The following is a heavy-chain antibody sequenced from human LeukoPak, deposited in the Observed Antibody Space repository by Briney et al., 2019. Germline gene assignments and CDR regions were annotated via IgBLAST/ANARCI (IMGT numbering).Heavy chain of an antibody. CDR3: ASGGYQLPNYYYYYMDV. J-gene: IGHJ6*03. Sequence: KTSETLSLTCAVYGGSFSGYYWSWIRQPPGKGLEWIGEINHSGSTNYNPSLKSRVTISVDTSKNQFSLKLSSVTAADAAVYYCASGGYQLPNYYYYYMDVWGKGTTVTISS. CDR2: INHSGST. V-gene: IGHV4-34*01. CDR1: GGSFSGYY. D-gene: IGHD2-2*01.